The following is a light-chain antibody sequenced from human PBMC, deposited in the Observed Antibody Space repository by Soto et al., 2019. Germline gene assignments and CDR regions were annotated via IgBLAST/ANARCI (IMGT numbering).Light chain of an antibody. V-gene: IGKV3-11*01. CDR3: QQRSDWGVT. Sequence: EIVLTQSPATLSLSPGERATLSCRVSQSISSYLAWYKQKPGQAPRLLIYDASNRATGIPARFSGSGSGTDFTLTISSLEPEDFAVYYCQQRSDWGVTFGPGTKVDIK. J-gene: IGKJ3*01. CDR2: DAS. CDR1: QSISSY.